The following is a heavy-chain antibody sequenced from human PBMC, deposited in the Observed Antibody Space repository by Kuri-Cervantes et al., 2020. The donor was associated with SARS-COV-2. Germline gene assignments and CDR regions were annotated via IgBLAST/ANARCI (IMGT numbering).Heavy chain of an antibody. V-gene: IGHV4-34*01. CDR1: GGSFSGYY. CDR2: INHSGST. CDR3: ARVDEYCSSTSCYPNDAFDI. D-gene: IGHD2-2*01. Sequence: SETLSLTCAVYGGSFSGYYWSWIRQPPGKGLEWIGEINHSGSTNYNPSLKSRVTISVDTSKNQFSLKLSSVTAADTAVYYCARVDEYCSSTSCYPNDAFDIWGQGTMVTVSS. J-gene: IGHJ3*02.